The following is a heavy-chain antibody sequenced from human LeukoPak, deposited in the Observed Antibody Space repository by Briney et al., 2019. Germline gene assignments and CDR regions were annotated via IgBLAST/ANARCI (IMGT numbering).Heavy chain of an antibody. CDR2: IYYSGST. D-gene: IGHD1-26*01. V-gene: IGHV4-59*01. CDR1: GGSISSYY. J-gene: IGHJ6*02. CDR3: ARRSGYGMDV. Sequence: SETLSLTCTVSGGSISSYYWSWIRQPPGKGLEWIGYIYYSGSTNYNPSLKSRVTISVDTSKYQFSLKLSSVTAADTAVYYCARRSGYGMDVWGQGTTVTVSS.